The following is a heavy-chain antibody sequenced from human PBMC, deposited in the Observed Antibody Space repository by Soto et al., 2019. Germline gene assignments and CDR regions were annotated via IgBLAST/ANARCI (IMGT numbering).Heavy chain of an antibody. CDR2: ISDNGGTT. D-gene: IGHD3-10*01. Sequence: GGSLRLSCAASEFTFSNYAMSWVRQAPGKGLEWVSSISDNGGTTYYADSVKGRFTISRDNSKNTLYLQMNSLRAEDTAVYYCARDRITMVRGDAFDIWGQGTMVTVSS. J-gene: IGHJ3*02. V-gene: IGHV3-23*01. CDR3: ARDRITMVRGDAFDI. CDR1: EFTFSNYA.